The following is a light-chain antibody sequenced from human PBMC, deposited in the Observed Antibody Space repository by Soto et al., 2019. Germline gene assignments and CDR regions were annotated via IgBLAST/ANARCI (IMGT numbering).Light chain of an antibody. J-gene: IGKJ4*01. CDR3: QQYGSSPLT. CDR1: QSVTNSY. V-gene: IGKV3-20*01. Sequence: EIVLTQSPGTLSLSPGERVTLSCRASQSVTNSYVAWYQQKPGQAPRLLIYDAATRATGIPDRFSGSGSGTDFSLTISRLEPEDLAVYFCQQYGSSPLTFGGGTQVEIK. CDR2: DAA.